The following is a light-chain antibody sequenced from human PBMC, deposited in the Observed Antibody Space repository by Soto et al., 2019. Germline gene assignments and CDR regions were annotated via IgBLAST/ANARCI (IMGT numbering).Light chain of an antibody. CDR3: QHYNSYSEA. J-gene: IGKJ1*01. V-gene: IGKV1-5*03. CDR2: KAS. Sequence: DIQMTQSTSTLSASVGDRVTITCRASHTISSWLAWYQQKPGKAPKLLIYKASTLKSGVPSRFSGSGSGTEFTLTISSLQPDDFATYYCQHYNSYSEAFGQGTKV. CDR1: HTISSW.